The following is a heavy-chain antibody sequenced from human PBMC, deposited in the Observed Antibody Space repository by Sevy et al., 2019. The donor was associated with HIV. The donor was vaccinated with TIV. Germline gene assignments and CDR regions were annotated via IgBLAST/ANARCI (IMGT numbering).Heavy chain of an antibody. CDR3: ARDAARVIVPTAGFDS. D-gene: IGHD6-13*01. CDR2: IWYDGRTE. CDR1: GFTFRSFS. Sequence: GGSLRLSCVASGFTFRSFSMHWVRQAPGKGLEWVAAIWYDGRTERYADSVQGRLTISRDNSKKTLYLQMNSLIDEDTAIYYCARDAARVIVPTAGFDSWGQGTLVTVSS. V-gene: IGHV3-33*01. J-gene: IGHJ5*01.